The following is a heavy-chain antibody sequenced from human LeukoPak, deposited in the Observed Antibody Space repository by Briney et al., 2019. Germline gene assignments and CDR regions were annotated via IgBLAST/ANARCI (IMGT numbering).Heavy chain of an antibody. CDR3: ARDRRLGYYGSGSYYNDY. Sequence: ASVKVSCKASGYTFTSYGISWVRQAPGQGLEWMGWISAYNGNTNYAQKLQGRVTMTTDTSTSTAYMELRSLRSDDTAVYYCARDRRLGYYGSGSYYNDYWGQGTLVAVSS. J-gene: IGHJ4*02. V-gene: IGHV1-18*01. CDR1: GYTFTSYG. CDR2: ISAYNGNT. D-gene: IGHD3-10*01.